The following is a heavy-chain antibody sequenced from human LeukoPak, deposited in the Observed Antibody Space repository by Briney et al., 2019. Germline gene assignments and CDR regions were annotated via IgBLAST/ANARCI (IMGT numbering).Heavy chain of an antibody. CDR2: ISAYNGNT. CDR1: GYTFTSYG. D-gene: IGHD2-21*02. Sequence: ASVKVSCKASGYTFTSYGISWVRQAPGQGLGWMGWISAYNGNTNYAQKLQGRVTMTTDTSTSTAYMELRSLRSDDTAVYYCARERMLAYCGGDCYSTWFDPWGQGTLVTVSS. V-gene: IGHV1-18*01. J-gene: IGHJ5*02. CDR3: ARERMLAYCGGDCYSTWFDP.